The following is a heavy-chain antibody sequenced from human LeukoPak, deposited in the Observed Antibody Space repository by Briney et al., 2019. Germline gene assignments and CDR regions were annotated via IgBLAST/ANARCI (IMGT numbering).Heavy chain of an antibody. CDR1: GGSISSYY. V-gene: IGHV4-59*01. Sequence: PSETLSLTCTVSGGSISSYYWSWIRQPPGKGLEWIGCIYYSGSTNYNPSLKSRVTISVDTSKNQFSLKLSSVTAADTAVYYCARDVPPHYYDSSGYDLWGRGTLVTVSS. CDR2: IYYSGST. J-gene: IGHJ2*01. CDR3: ARDVPPHYYDSSGYDL. D-gene: IGHD3-22*01.